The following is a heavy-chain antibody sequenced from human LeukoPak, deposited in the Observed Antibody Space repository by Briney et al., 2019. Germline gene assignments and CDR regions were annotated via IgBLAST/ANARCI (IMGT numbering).Heavy chain of an antibody. Sequence: GSLGLSCAASGFTFSSYWMSLVRQAPGKGVEGVANIKQDGSEKYYVDSVKGRFTISRHNAKNSLYLQMNSLRAEDTAVYYGAREISSSWSDYFDYWGQGTLVTVSS. J-gene: IGHJ4*02. CDR3: AREISSSWSDYFDY. V-gene: IGHV3-7*01. D-gene: IGHD6-13*01. CDR1: GFTFSSYW. CDR2: IKQDGSEK.